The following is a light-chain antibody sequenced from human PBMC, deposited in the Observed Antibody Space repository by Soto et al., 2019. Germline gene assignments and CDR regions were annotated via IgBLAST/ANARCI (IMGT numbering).Light chain of an antibody. CDR1: QSVLYSSNNKNY. CDR2: WAS. J-gene: IGKJ1*01. CDR3: QQYYSIPPWT. V-gene: IGKV4-1*01. Sequence: DIVMTQSPDSLAVSLGERATINCKSSQSVLYSSNNKNYLAWYQHKLGQPPKLLIYWASTWESGVPDRFSGSGSGTDFTLTISSLQAEDVAVYYCQQYYSIPPWTFGQGTKVEIK.